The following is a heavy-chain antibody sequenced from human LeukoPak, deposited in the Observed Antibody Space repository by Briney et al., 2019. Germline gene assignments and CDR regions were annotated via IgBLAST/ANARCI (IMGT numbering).Heavy chain of an antibody. CDR1: GFTFDDHG. D-gene: IGHD2-15*01. V-gene: IGHV3-20*04. CDR3: ARGSGGVVVTDLDY. CDR2: INWNGGST. J-gene: IGHJ4*02. Sequence: PGGSLRLSCAVSGFTFDDHGMSWVRQAPGKGLEWVSGINWNGGSTGYADSVKGRFTISRDNAKNSLYLQMNSLRAEDTALYYCARGSGGVVVTDLDYWGQGTLVTVSS.